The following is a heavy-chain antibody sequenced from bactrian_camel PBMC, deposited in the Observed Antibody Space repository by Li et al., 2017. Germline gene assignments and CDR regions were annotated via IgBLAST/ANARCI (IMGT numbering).Heavy chain of an antibody. CDR3: AASASFILTPRFYRFESSDYPY. Sequence: LVESGGGSVQAGGALTLSCVVSVRPISSPFCMGWFRQSPGKEREGVAAIRRDDLTAYTDSVKGRFTISKDNAGNSLFLHMTNLKPEDTAMYYCAASASFILTPRFYRFESSDYPYRGRGTQVTVS. J-gene: IGHJ4*01. CDR1: VRPISSPF. D-gene: IGHD4*01. V-gene: IGHV3S57*01. CDR2: IRRDDLT.